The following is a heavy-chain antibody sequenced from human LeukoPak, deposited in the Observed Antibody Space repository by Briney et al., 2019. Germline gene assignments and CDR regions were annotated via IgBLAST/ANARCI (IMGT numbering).Heavy chain of an antibody. Sequence: PSETLSLTCTVSGDSISSRSYYWGWIRQPPVKGLEWIGNIYYSGSTYYNPSLKSRVTISIDTSKHQFSLKLNSVTAADTAVFYCASDSMVRGVSYSFDYWGQGILVTVSS. CDR1: GDSISSRSYY. CDR3: ASDSMVRGVSYSFDY. J-gene: IGHJ4*02. D-gene: IGHD3-10*01. V-gene: IGHV4-39*07. CDR2: IYYSGST.